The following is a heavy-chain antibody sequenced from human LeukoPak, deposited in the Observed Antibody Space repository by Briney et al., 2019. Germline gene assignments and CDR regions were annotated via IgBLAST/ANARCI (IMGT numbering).Heavy chain of an antibody. CDR2: IYPDDSDT. CDR3: ARLRYCSGETCRHMDV. CDR1: GYRFANSW. Sequence: GESLKISCKGSGYRFANSWIGWVRQMPGKGLEWMGIIYPDDSDTRYSPSFQGQVSISADKSVSTAFLEWSSLKASDTAMYYCARLRYCSGETCRHMDVWGKGTAVTVSS. D-gene: IGHD2-15*01. J-gene: IGHJ6*03. V-gene: IGHV5-51*01.